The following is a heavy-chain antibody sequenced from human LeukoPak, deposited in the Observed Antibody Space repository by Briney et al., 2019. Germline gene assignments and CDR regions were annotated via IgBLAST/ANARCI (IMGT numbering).Heavy chain of an antibody. J-gene: IGHJ3*02. CDR2: IYYSGST. Sequence: SETLSLTCTVSGGSINTYYWSWIRQPPGKGLEWIGYIYYSGSTNYNPSLKSRVTISVDTSKKQFSLKLSSVTAADTAVYYCARDQSPYDFWSGPDGFDIWGQGTMVTVSS. CDR1: GGSINTYY. CDR3: ARDQSPYDFWSGPDGFDI. V-gene: IGHV4-59*01. D-gene: IGHD3/OR15-3a*01.